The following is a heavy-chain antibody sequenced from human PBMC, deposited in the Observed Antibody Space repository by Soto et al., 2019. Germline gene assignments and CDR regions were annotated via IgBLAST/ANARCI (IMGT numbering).Heavy chain of an antibody. CDR3: ARGSGSYYYYYGMDV. CDR2: IYYSGST. D-gene: IGHD1-26*01. Sequence: SLTCTVSGGSISSSSYYWGWIRQPPGKGLEWIGSIYYSGSTYYNPSLKSRVTISVDTSKNQFSLKLSSVTAADTAVYYCARGSGSYYYYYGMDVWGQGTTVTVSS. CDR1: GGSISSSSYY. J-gene: IGHJ6*02. V-gene: IGHV4-39*01.